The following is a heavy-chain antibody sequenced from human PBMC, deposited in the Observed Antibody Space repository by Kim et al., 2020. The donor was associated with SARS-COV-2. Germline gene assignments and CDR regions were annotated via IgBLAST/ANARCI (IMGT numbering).Heavy chain of an antibody. V-gene: IGHV3-33*05. CDR2: ISYDGSNK. J-gene: IGHJ6*01. CDR1: GFTFSSYG. CDR3: ASGTMVPFQYYYGMYV. Sequence: GGSLRLSCAASGFTFSSYGMHWVRQAPGKGLEWVAVISYDGSNKYYADSVKGRFTISRDNSKNTLYLQMNSLRAEDTAVYYCASGTMVPFQYYYGMYVWG. D-gene: IGHD3-10*01.